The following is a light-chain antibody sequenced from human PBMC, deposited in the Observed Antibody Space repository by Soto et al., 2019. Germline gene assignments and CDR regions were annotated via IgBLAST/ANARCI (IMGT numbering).Light chain of an antibody. CDR1: QGVSSY. Sequence: EIVLTQSPATLSLSPGERATLSCWASQGVSSYLAWYQQKPGQAPRLLIYDASNRATDVPPRFRGSGSGTDFILTISSLEPEDFAVYYCQQRSSWPLTFGGGTKVEI. CDR3: QQRSSWPLT. J-gene: IGKJ4*01. V-gene: IGKV3-11*01. CDR2: DAS.